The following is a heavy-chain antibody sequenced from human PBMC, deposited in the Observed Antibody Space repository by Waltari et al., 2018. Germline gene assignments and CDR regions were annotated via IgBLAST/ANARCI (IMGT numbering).Heavy chain of an antibody. D-gene: IGHD6-19*01. V-gene: IGHV3-30*18. J-gene: IGHJ4*02. Sequence: QVQLVESGGGVVQPGRALRLSCAASGFTFSNYGLHWVRRAPGKGLEWVAVLSYDGGNKFYADSVKGRFTISRDNSNNTLYLQMSSLRTEDTGVYYCAKDGSGWYSAGLDYWGQGTLVTVSS. CDR2: LSYDGGNK. CDR3: AKDGSGWYSAGLDY. CDR1: GFTFSNYG.